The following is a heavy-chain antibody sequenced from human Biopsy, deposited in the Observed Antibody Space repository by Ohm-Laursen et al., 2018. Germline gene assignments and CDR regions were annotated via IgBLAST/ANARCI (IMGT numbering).Heavy chain of an antibody. V-gene: IGHV3-23*01. CDR2: ITSTGDTT. Sequence: SLRLSFAASGFTFRSHAMSWVRQAPAKGLAWVSAITSTGDTTYYSDSVKGRFTISRDSSKNKLHLQMNSLSAEDPAVYYCAKDQGYYYDRSVYYYFDYWGPGTLVTVSS. CDR3: AKDQGYYYDRSVYYYFDY. J-gene: IGHJ4*02. CDR1: GFTFRSHA. D-gene: IGHD3-22*01.